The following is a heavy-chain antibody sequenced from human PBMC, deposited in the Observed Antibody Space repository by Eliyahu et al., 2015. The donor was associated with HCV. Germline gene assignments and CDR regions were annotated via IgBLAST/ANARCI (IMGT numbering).Heavy chain of an antibody. CDR3: ARDHLKDIVVMGAATLDY. CDR2: ITGSSSYI. J-gene: IGHJ4*02. CDR1: GFXFSAXT. D-gene: IGHD2-15*01. V-gene: IGHV3-21*01. Sequence: EVQLAESGGGLVXXGGSLRXSCGASGFXFSAXTMNWVRQAPGKGLEWXSSITGSSSYIYYADSVKGRFTISRDNAKNSLFLQMTGLRAEDTDIYYCARDHLKDIVVMGAATLDYWGQGTLVTVSS.